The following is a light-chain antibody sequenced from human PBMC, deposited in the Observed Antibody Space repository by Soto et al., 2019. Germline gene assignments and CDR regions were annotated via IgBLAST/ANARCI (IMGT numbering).Light chain of an antibody. V-gene: IGLV1-40*01. CDR2: GNS. CDR3: QSYDSSLSGSKV. Sequence: QSVLTQPPSASGTPGQRVTISCSGSSSNIGNTYVNWYQQFPGTAPKLLIYGNSNRPSGVPDRFSGSKSGTSASLAITGLQAEDEADYYCQSYDSSLSGSKVFGGGTKVTVL. J-gene: IGLJ2*01. CDR1: SSNIGNTY.